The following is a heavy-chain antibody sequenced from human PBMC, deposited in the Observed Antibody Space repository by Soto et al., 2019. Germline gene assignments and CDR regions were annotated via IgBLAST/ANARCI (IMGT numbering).Heavy chain of an antibody. J-gene: IGHJ5*02. D-gene: IGHD3-22*01. Sequence: SETLSLTCTVSGGSISSYYWSWIRQPPGKGLEWIGYIYYSGSTNYNPSLKRRVTISVDTSKNQFSLKLSSVTAADTAVYYCARAKFPIYYYDRNDAPAWFAPWGQGTLVTVSS. CDR3: ARAKFPIYYYDRNDAPAWFAP. V-gene: IGHV4-59*01. CDR2: IYYSGST. CDR1: GGSISSYY.